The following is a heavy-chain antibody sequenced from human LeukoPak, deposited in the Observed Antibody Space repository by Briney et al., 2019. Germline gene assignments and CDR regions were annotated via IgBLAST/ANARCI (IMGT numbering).Heavy chain of an antibody. V-gene: IGHV6-1*01. CDR1: GDSVSSNSAA. CDR3: ARSFDGSSWYDRGGWFDP. J-gene: IGHJ5*02. D-gene: IGHD6-13*01. Sequence: SQTLSLTCAISGDSVSSNSAAWNWIRQSPSRGLEWLGRTYYRSKWYNDYAVSVKSRITINPDTSKNQFSLQLNSVTPEDTAVYYCARSFDGSSWYDRGGWFDPWGQGTLVTVSS. CDR2: TYYRSKWYN.